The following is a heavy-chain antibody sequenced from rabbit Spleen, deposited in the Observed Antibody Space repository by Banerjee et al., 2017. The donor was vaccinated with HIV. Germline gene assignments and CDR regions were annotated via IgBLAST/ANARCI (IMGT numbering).Heavy chain of an antibody. CDR3: ARSDRSHGWGLDL. CDR2: IYAGSSGET. V-gene: IGHV1S40*01. D-gene: IGHD6-1*01. J-gene: IGHJ3*01. Sequence: QSLEESGGDLVKPGASLTLTCTASGFSFSSSDYMCWVRQAPGKGLEWIACIYAGSSGETYYASWAKGRFTISKTSSTTVTLQVTSLTAADTATYYCARSDRSHGWGLDLWGPGTLVTVS. CDR1: GFSFSSSDY.